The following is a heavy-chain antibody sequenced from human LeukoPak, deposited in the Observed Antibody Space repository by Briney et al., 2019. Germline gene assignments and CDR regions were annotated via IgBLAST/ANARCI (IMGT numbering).Heavy chain of an antibody. CDR3: ARPNYDSSGYYWFDP. CDR1: GYTFTSYG. D-gene: IGHD3-22*01. Sequence: ASVKVSCKASGYTFTSYGISWVRQAPGQGLEWMGWISAYNGNTNYAQKLQGRVTMTTDTSTSTAYMELRSLRSDDTAVCYCARPNYDSSGYYWFDPWGQGTLVTVSS. J-gene: IGHJ5*02. CDR2: ISAYNGNT. V-gene: IGHV1-18*01.